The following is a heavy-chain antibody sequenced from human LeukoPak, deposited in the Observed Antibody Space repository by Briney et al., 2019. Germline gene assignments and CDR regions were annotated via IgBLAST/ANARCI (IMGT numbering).Heavy chain of an antibody. CDR3: ARYRTSGSYLFDY. Sequence: SETLSLTCPVSGGSISSYYWSWIRQPPGKGLEWIAYIYYSGSTNYNPSLKSRVTVSVDTSKNQFSLKLTSVTAADTAVYYCARYRTSGSYLFDYWGQGTLVTVSS. CDR1: GGSISSYY. CDR2: IYYSGST. J-gene: IGHJ4*02. D-gene: IGHD1-26*01. V-gene: IGHV4-59*12.